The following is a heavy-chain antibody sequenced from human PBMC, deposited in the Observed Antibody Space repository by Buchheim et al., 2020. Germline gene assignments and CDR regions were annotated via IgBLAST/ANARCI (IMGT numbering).Heavy chain of an antibody. V-gene: IGHV4-31*03. CDR2: IYYSGRT. D-gene: IGHD2-2*01. Sequence: QVQLQESGPGLVKPSQTLSLTCTVSGGSISSGGYYWSWIRQHPGKGLEWIGYIYYSGRTYYNPSLKSRVTISVDTSKNQFSLKLSSVPAAYTAVYYCARDQDCSSTSCYGGWFDPWGQGTL. CDR1: GGSISSGGYY. J-gene: IGHJ5*02. CDR3: ARDQDCSSTSCYGGWFDP.